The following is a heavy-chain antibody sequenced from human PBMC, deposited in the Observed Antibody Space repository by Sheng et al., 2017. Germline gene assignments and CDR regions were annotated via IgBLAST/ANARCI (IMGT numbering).Heavy chain of an antibody. Sequence: EVQLVESGGGLVKPGGSLRLSCAASGFTFSSYSMNWVRQAPGKGLEWVSSISSSSSYIYYADSVKGRFTISRDNAKNSLYLQMNSLRAEDTAVYYCARDLVSSGWYSGYWGQGTLVTVSS. V-gene: IGHV3-21*01. CDR3: ARDLVSSGWYSGY. D-gene: IGHD6-19*01. J-gene: IGHJ4*02. CDR1: GFTFSSYS. CDR2: ISSSSSYI.